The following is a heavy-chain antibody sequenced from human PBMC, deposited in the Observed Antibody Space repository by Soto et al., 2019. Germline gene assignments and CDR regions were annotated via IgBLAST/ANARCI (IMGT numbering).Heavy chain of an antibody. CDR1: GGSISSYY. Sequence: QVQLQESGPGLMKPSETLSLTCTVSGGSISSYYWSWIRQPAGKGLEWIGRIYTSGSTNYNPSLKSRVTMSVDTSKNQFSLKLSSVTAADTAVYYCARDYDSSGYGVWYFDLWGRGTLVTVSS. CDR2: IYTSGST. CDR3: ARDYDSSGYGVWYFDL. D-gene: IGHD3-22*01. J-gene: IGHJ2*01. V-gene: IGHV4-4*07.